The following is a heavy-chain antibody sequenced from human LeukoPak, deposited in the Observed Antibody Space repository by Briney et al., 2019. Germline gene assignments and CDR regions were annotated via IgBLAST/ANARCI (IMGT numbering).Heavy chain of an antibody. D-gene: IGHD1-26*01. V-gene: IGHV4-30-2*01. CDR3: ARGTWLEGATKGNWFDP. J-gene: IGHJ5*02. CDR2: IYDSGST. CDR1: GGSISSGGYS. Sequence: SETLSLTCAVSGGSISSGGYSWSWIRQPPGKGLEWIGYIYDSGSTYYNPSLKSRVIISVDRSKNQVSLKLSSVTAADTAVYYCARGTWLEGATKGNWFDPWGQGTLVTVSS.